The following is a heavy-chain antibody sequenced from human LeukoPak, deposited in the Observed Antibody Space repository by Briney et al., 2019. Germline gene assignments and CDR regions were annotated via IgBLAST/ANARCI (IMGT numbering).Heavy chain of an antibody. D-gene: IGHD2-15*01. V-gene: IGHV4-39*01. J-gene: IGHJ5*02. CDR1: GGSISSSSYY. CDR2: IYYSGST. CDR3: ARQEYCSGASCYTWFDP. Sequence: SETLSLTCSVSGGSISSSSYYWGWIRQPPGKGLEWIGTIYYSGSTYYNPSLKSRVTISVDTSRNQFSLKLSSVTAADTAVYYCARQEYCSGASCYTWFDPWGQGTLVTVSS.